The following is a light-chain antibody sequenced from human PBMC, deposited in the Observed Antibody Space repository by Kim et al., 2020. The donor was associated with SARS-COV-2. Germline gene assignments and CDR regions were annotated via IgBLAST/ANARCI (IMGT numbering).Light chain of an antibody. CDR1: TGPVTSGHY. CDR3: SLFFTDVRV. V-gene: IGLV7-46*01. CDR2: EIS. J-gene: IGLJ3*02. Sequence: QAVVTQEPSLTVSPGGTVTLTCGSSTGPVTSGHYPFWVQQKPGQAPRTLIYEISNKNSWTPARFSGSLLVGKVVLTLSGAQPEDEADYYCSLFFTDVRVFGGGTKLTVL.